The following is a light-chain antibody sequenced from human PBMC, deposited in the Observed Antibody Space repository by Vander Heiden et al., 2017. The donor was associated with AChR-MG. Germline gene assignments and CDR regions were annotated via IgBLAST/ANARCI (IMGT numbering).Light chain of an antibody. CDR3: QQSYSTPQGT. J-gene: IGKJ5*01. CDR1: QSISSY. CDR2: AAS. Sequence: DIQLTESPSSLSASVGDRVTITSRASQSISSYLIWYQQKPGKAPKLLIYAASSLQSRVPSRFSGSGSGTNFTLTISSLQPEDFATYYCQQSYSTPQGTFGQGTRLEIK. V-gene: IGKV1-39*01.